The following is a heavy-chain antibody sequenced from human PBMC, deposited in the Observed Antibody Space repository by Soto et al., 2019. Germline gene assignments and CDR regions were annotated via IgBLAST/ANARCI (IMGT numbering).Heavy chain of an antibody. J-gene: IGHJ3*02. CDR1: GYSFTSYW. Sequence: GESLKISCKGSGYSFTSYWIGWVRQMPGKGLEWMGIIYPGDSDTRYSPSFQGQVTISADKSISTAYRQWSSLKASDTAMYYCARLQTTGDVALHLHAFDIWGQGTMVTVSS. CDR3: ARLQTTGDVALHLHAFDI. D-gene: IGHD7-27*01. V-gene: IGHV5-51*01. CDR2: IYPGDSDT.